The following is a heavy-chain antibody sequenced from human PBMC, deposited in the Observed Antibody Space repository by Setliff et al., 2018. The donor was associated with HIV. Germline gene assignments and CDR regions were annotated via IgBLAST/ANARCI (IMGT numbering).Heavy chain of an antibody. Sequence: ASVKVSCEVSGYSFTTSGMHWRRQAPGQRPEWMGCINGGSGRTEYSQKFQSRVTITRDPAARTDYMELSSRGSEDTAVYFCAREGEGNGWARLDYWGQGTLVTVSS. CDR2: INGGSGRT. CDR3: AREGEGNGWARLDY. J-gene: IGHJ4*02. D-gene: IGHD6-19*01. CDR1: GYSFTTSG. V-gene: IGHV1-3*01.